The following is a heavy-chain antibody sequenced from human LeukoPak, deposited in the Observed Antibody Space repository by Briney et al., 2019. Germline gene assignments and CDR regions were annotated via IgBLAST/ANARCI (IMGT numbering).Heavy chain of an antibody. J-gene: IGHJ4*02. D-gene: IGHD4/OR15-4a*01. V-gene: IGHV3-53*01. CDR2: IYSDNR. CDR1: GFTFSSNS. CDR3: ARRAGAYSDPYYY. Sequence: GGSLRLSCTVSGFTFSSNSMSWVRQAPGKGLEWVSFIYSDNRHYSYAAKGRITISKDNYKKKLYLHMNNRRAEDTAVYYCARRAGAYSDPYYYWGQGTLFTVSS.